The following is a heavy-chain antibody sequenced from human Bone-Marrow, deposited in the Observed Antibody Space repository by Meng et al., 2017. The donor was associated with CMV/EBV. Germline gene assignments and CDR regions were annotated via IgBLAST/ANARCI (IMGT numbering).Heavy chain of an antibody. CDR3: AKVLSSRGGSYYPLFDY. Sequence: GGSLRLSCAASGFTFSSYAMSWVRQAPGKGLEWVSAISGSGGSTYYADSVKGRFTISRDNSKNTLYLQMNSLRAEDTAIYYCAKVLSSRGGSYYPLFDYWGQGTLVTVSS. D-gene: IGHD1-26*01. CDR2: ISGSGGST. CDR1: GFTFSSYA. V-gene: IGHV3-23*01. J-gene: IGHJ4*02.